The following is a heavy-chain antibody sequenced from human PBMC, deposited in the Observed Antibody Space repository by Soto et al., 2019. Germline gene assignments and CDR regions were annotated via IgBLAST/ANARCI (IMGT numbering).Heavy chain of an antibody. V-gene: IGHV2-5*01. CDR2: IYWNDDK. D-gene: IGHD3-10*01. CDR3: AHRGGGTGLFDY. J-gene: IGHJ4*02. Sequence: KESGPTLVKPTQTLTLTCTFSGFSLSTSGVGVGWIRQPPGKALEWLALIYWNDDKRYSPSLKNRLTITKDTSKNQVVLTMTNMDPVDTATYYCAHRGGGTGLFDYWGQGTLVTVSS. CDR1: GFSLSTSGVG.